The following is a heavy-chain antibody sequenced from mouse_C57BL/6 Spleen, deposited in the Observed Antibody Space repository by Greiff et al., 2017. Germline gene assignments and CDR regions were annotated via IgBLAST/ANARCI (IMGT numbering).Heavy chain of an antibody. CDR1: GYTFTSYW. D-gene: IGHD1-1*01. Sequence: QVQLQQPGAELVRPGASVKLSCKASGYTFTSYWMHWVKQRPIQGLEWIGNIDPSDSDTHYNQKFKDKATLTVDKSSSTAYMQLSSLTSEDSAVYSCASSTVEGYFDVWGTGPTVTVAS. J-gene: IGHJ1*03. CDR3: ASSTVEGYFDV. CDR2: IDPSDSDT. V-gene: IGHV1-52*01.